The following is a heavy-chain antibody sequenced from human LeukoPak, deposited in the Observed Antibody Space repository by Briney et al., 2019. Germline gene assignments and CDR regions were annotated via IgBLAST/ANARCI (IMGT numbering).Heavy chain of an antibody. CDR3: TRNNWFDP. CDR2: ISHSGST. J-gene: IGHJ5*02. Sequence: SETLSLTCSVSGGSISSYYWRWIRQPPGKGLEWIGEISHSGSTNYNPSFSSRITISIDMSKNQLSLKLTSVTAADTAVYYCTRNNWFDPWGQGTLVTVSS. CDR1: GGSISSYY. V-gene: IGHV4-34*01.